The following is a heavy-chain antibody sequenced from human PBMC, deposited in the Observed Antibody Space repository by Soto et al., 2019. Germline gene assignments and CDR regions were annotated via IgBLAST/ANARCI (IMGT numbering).Heavy chain of an antibody. Sequence: SETLSLTCTVSGGSISSGGYYWSWIRHHPGKGLEWIGYIYYSGSTYYNPSLKSRVTISVDTSKNQFSLKLSSVTAADTAVYYCARGHNWNYDGWFDPWGQGTLVTVSS. V-gene: IGHV4-31*03. CDR1: GGSISSGGYY. CDR3: ARGHNWNYDGWFDP. D-gene: IGHD1-7*01. CDR2: IYYSGST. J-gene: IGHJ5*02.